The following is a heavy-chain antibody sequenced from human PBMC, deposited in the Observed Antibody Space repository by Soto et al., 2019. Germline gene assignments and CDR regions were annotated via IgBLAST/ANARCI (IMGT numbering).Heavy chain of an antibody. CDR2: FIPMFGTA. D-gene: IGHD1-7*01. Sequence: QVQLVQSGAEVKQPGSSLKVSCRASGGTFSSLGISWVRQGPRQGLEWLGGFIPMFGTANYPLKLQGRVTLSANDSTSTAYMELISLTSEDTAMYFCARDRSGPGNWNYDTFDLWGQGTMVTVSS. V-gene: IGHV1-69*01. CDR3: ARDRSGPGNWNYDTFDL. CDR1: GGTFSSLG. J-gene: IGHJ3*01.